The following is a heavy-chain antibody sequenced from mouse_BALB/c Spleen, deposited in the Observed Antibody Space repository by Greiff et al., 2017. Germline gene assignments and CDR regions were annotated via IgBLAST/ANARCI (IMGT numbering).Heavy chain of an antibody. CDR1: GFTFSDYY. D-gene: IGHD1-1*01. V-gene: IGHV5-4*02. J-gene: IGHJ2*01. CDR2: ISDGGSYT. CDR3: ERGIIITTVVAAD. Sequence: EVHLVESGGGLVKPGGSLKLSCAASGFTFSDYYMYWVRQTPEKRLEWVATISDGGSYTYYPDSVKGRFTISRDNAKNHLYLQMSSLKSEDTAMYYCERGIIITTVVAADGGQGTTRTVSS.